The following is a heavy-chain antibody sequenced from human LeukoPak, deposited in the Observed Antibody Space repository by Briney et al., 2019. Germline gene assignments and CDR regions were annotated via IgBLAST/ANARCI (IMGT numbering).Heavy chain of an antibody. CDR3: AELGITMIGGV. CDR1: GFTFSSYW. Sequence: GGSLRLSCAASGFTFSSYWMSWVRQAPGKGLEWVANIKPDGSEKYYVDSVKGRFTISRDNAKNSLYLQMNSLRAEDTAVYYCAELGITMIGGVWGKGTTVTISS. J-gene: IGHJ6*04. D-gene: IGHD3-10*02. CDR2: IKPDGSEK. V-gene: IGHV3-7*01.